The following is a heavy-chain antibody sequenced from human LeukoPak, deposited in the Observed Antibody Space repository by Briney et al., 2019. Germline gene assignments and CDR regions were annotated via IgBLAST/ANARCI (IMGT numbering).Heavy chain of an antibody. Sequence: ASVKVSCKASGYTFTSYAMHWVRQAPGQRLEWMGWINAGNGNTKYSQKFQGRVTITRDTSAGTAYMELSSLRSEDTAVYYCARDRPGYCSSTSCYAGGANWFDPWGQGTLVTVSS. CDR1: GYTFTSYA. D-gene: IGHD2-2*01. J-gene: IGHJ5*02. CDR3: ARDRPGYCSSTSCYAGGANWFDP. V-gene: IGHV1-3*01. CDR2: INAGNGNT.